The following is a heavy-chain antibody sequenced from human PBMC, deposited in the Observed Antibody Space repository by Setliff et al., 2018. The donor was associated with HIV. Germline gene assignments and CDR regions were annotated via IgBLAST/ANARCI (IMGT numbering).Heavy chain of an antibody. Sequence: LRLSCAASGFTVSDNYMSWVRQAPGKGLEWVSVIYRDGATYYADSVKGRFTISRDNAKNSLNLQMNSLRAEDTAVYYCARVRSPFYFDYWGQGTLVTVS. J-gene: IGHJ4*02. CDR2: IYRDGAT. V-gene: IGHV3-53*01. CDR3: ARVRSPFYFDY. CDR1: GFTVSDNY.